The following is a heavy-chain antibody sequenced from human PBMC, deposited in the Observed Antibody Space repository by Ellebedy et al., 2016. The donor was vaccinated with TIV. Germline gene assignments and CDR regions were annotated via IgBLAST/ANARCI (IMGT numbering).Heavy chain of an antibody. Sequence: PAGSLRLSCAASGFTFNTYAIHWVRQAPGKGLDWVALISYDGSNKYYAGSVKGRFSISRDNSKKTIYLQLNSLRVEDSAIYYCARAPMDDWGQGTLVTVSS. V-gene: IGHV3-30-3*01. CDR2: ISYDGSNK. J-gene: IGHJ4*02. CDR1: GFTFNTYA. CDR3: ARAPMDD.